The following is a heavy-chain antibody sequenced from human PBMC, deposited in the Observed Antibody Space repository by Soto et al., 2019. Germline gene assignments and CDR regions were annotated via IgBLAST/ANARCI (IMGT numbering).Heavy chain of an antibody. J-gene: IGHJ4*02. Sequence: QVQLVQSGPEVKQPGASVRISCQASGYSFTHFEMHWVRQAPGQRLEWMGWINTGNGDTKYSQKFQGRVTFTRNTSASTAYLDLDVLTSDDTSFYFCARGRTRLDYWGQGTLVTVSS. V-gene: IGHV1-3*04. CDR3: ARGRTRLDY. CDR2: INTGNGDT. CDR1: GYSFTHFE.